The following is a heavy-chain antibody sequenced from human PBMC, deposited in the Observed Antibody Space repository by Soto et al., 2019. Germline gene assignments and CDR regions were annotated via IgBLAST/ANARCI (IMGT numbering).Heavy chain of an antibody. V-gene: IGHV1-18*04. CDR2: ISAYNGET. D-gene: IGHD2-8*02. Sequence: ASVKVSCKTSGYTFTSHGISWVRWAPGRGLEWMRWISAYNGETKYAQRVQDRVSMTTDTSTATAYIELRSLRFDDTAIYFCAGPYWHTDYFYGFDFWGRGSWVTVSS. CDR3: AGPYWHTDYFYGFDF. J-gene: IGHJ6*04. CDR1: GYTFTSHG.